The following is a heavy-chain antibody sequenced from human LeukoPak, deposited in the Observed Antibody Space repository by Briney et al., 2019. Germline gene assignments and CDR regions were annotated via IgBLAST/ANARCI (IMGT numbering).Heavy chain of an antibody. CDR2: LSGSGGNT. J-gene: IGHJ4*02. D-gene: IGHD3-22*01. Sequence: GGSLRLSCAASGFTFSSYAMSWVRQAPGKGLEWVSTLSGSGGNTYYADSVKGRVTISRDNSKNTLYLQMNSLRAEDTAVYHCAKGFYYYDSADYFDYWGQGTLVTVSS. V-gene: IGHV3-23*01. CDR1: GFTFSSYA. CDR3: AKGFYYYDSADYFDY.